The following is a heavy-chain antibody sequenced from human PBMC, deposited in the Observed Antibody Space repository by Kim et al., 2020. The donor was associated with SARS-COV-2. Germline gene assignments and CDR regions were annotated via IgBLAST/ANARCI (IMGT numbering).Heavy chain of an antibody. D-gene: IGHD2-2*01. CDR1: GGSISSSSYY. CDR2: IYYSGST. V-gene: IGHV4-39*01. CDR3: ARQFPSPSLRIVVVPAAFDY. J-gene: IGHJ4*02. Sequence: SETLSLTCTVSGGSISSSSYYWGWIRQPPGKGLEWIGSIYYSGSTYYNPSLKSRVTISVDTSKNQFSLKLSSVTAADTAVYYCARQFPSPSLRIVVVPAAFDYWGQGTLVTVSS.